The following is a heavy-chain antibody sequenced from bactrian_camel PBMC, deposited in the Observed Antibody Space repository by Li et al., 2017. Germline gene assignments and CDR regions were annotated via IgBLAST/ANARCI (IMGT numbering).Heavy chain of an antibody. V-gene: IGHV3S53*01. CDR1: GDVNSTDC. J-gene: IGHJ4*01. CDR2: LYNSGST. D-gene: IGHD4*01. Sequence: VQLVESGGGSVQVGGSLRLSCAASGDVNSTDCMGWFRQRPRKGREAVATLYNSGSTRYSDSVKGRFTISRDNAKNTLYLQMNSLKPQDTAMYYCAFEVYGEYECLIMVGFAEDVVGQGTQVTVS.